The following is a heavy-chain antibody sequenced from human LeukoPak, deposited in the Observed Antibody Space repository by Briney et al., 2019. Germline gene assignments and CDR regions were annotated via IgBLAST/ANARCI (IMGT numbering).Heavy chain of an antibody. CDR3: ARDLGLDGD. D-gene: IGHD2-2*03. CDR1: GFTFSSYA. CDR2: ISGSGGST. V-gene: IGHV3-23*01. Sequence: GGSLRLPCAASGFTFSSYAMSWVRQAPGKGLEWVSAISGSGGSTYYADSVKGRFTISRDNAKNSLYLQMNSLRAEDTAVFYCARDLGLDGDWGQGTLVTVSS. J-gene: IGHJ4*02.